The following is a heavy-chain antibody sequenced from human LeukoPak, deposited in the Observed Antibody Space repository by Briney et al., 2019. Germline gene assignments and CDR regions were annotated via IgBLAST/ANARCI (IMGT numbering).Heavy chain of an antibody. Sequence: SETLSLTCSVAGGSIGSTSPYWAWIRQPPGKGLEWVVTIYYSGTTYYSPSLKSRLIMSVDTSKNQFSLKLSSVTAADTAVYYCASKPGYYYYMDVWGKGTTVTISS. CDR2: IYYSGTT. V-gene: IGHV4-39*01. CDR1: GGSIGSTSPY. CDR3: ASKPGYYYYMDV. J-gene: IGHJ6*03.